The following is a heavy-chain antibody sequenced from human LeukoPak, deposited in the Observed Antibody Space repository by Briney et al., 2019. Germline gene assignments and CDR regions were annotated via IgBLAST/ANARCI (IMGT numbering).Heavy chain of an antibody. CDR2: IKQDGSEK. J-gene: IGHJ4*02. Sequence: PGGSLRLSCVASGFTFSSYWMGWVRQAPGKGLEWVANIKQDGSEKYYVDSVKGRFTISRDNAKNPLYLQMYSLRAEDTAVYYCARDVVTRLDYWGQGTLVTVSS. V-gene: IGHV3-7*01. D-gene: IGHD3-16*02. CDR1: GFTFSSYW. CDR3: ARDVVTRLDY.